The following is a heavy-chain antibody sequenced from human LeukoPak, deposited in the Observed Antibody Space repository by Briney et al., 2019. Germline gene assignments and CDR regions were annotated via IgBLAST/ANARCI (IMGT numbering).Heavy chain of an antibody. D-gene: IGHD3-22*01. V-gene: IGHV3-9*01. CDR2: ISWNSGSI. Sequence: GGSLRLSCAASGFTFDDYAMHWVRQAPGKGLEWVSGISWNSGSIGYADSVKGRFTISRDNAKNSLYLQMNSLRAEDTALYYCAREDSSGYYGYLNHDFDYWGQGTLVTVSS. CDR1: GFTFDDYA. CDR3: AREDSSGYYGYLNHDFDY. J-gene: IGHJ4*02.